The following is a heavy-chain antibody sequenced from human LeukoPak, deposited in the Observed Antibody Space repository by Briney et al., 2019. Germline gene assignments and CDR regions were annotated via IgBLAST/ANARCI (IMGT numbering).Heavy chain of an antibody. Sequence: PSETLSLTCTVSGGSISSTIYYWGWIRQPPGKGLEWIGTMYHSGNSYYNPSLQSRVTISVDTSKNQFSLKLISVTAADTAVYYCARFATGGLYYFDYWGQGTLVIVSS. CDR3: ARFATGGLYYFDY. J-gene: IGHJ4*02. V-gene: IGHV4-39*07. D-gene: IGHD6-19*01. CDR2: MYHSGNS. CDR1: GGSISSTIYY.